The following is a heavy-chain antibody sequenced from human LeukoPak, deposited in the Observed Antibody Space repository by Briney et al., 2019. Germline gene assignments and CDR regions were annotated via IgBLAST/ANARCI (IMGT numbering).Heavy chain of an antibody. Sequence: ASVKVSCKASGYTFTSYDINWVRQATGQGLEWMGWMNPNSGNTGYAQKFQGRVTMTRNTSISTAYMELSSLRSEDTAVYYCARGARGYCSGGSCLYDYWGQGTLVTASS. D-gene: IGHD2-15*01. CDR1: GYTFTSYD. V-gene: IGHV1-8*01. CDR2: MNPNSGNT. J-gene: IGHJ4*02. CDR3: ARGARGYCSGGSCLYDY.